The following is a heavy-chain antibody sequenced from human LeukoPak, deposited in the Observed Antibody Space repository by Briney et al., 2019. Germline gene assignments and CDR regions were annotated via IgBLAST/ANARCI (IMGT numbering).Heavy chain of an antibody. CDR2: INPNSGGT. D-gene: IGHD7-27*01. V-gene: IGHV1-2*02. CDR3: ARSKANWGLYYFDY. J-gene: IGHJ4*02. Sequence: ASVTVSCKASGYTFTGYYMHWVRQAPGQGLEWMGWINPNSGGTNYAQKFQGRVTMTRDTSISTAYMELSRLRSDDTAVYYCARSKANWGLYYFDYWAREPWSPSPQ. CDR1: GYTFTGYY.